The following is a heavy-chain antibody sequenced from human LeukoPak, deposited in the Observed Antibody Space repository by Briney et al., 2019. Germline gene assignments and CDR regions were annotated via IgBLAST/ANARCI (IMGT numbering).Heavy chain of an antibody. CDR2: MNPNSGNT. V-gene: IGHV1-8*02. Sequence: ASVKVSCKASGYTFTSYDINWVRQATGQGLEWVGWMNPNSGNTGYAQKFQGRVTMTEDTSTDTAYMELSSLRSEDTAVYYCATVIAVAADGYNWFDPWGQGTLVTVSS. CDR1: GYTFTSYD. D-gene: IGHD6-19*01. J-gene: IGHJ5*02. CDR3: ATVIAVAADGYNWFDP.